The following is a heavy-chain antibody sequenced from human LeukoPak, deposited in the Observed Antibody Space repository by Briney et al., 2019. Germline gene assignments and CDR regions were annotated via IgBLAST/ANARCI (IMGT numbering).Heavy chain of an antibody. J-gene: IGHJ6*02. CDR3: VRDLVATIDHYYYGMDV. CDR1: GGSVSSGSYY. CDR2: IYNSVRT. V-gene: IGHV4-61*01. D-gene: IGHD5-12*01. Sequence: SETLSLTCIVSGGSVSSGSYYWSWIRQPPGKGLEWIWYIYNSVRTNYNPSLKSRVTISVDTSKNQLSLKLSSVTAADTAVYFCVRDLVATIDHYYYGMDVWGQGTTVTVSS.